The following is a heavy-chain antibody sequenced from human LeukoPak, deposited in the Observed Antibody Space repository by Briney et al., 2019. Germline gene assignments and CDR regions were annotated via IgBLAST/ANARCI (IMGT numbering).Heavy chain of an antibody. D-gene: IGHD3-10*01. CDR1: GYTFTRYY. V-gene: IGHV1-46*01. J-gene: IGHJ4*02. CDR3: ARGGITMVREFDY. CDR2: IKPIGGGT. Sequence: GASVKVSCKRPGYTFTRYYIHRVRQAPVQGLEWMGIIKPIGGGTSYAQKFQGRVTMTRDTSTSTVYMELSSVRSEDTAVYYCARGGITMVREFDYWGQGTLVTVSS.